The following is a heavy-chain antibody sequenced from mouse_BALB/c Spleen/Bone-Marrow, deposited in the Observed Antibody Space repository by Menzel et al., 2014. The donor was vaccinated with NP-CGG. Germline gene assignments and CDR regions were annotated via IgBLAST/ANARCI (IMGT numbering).Heavy chain of an antibody. CDR1: GFNIKDTY. V-gene: IGHV14-3*02. CDR3: ARGDYGGFAY. J-gene: IGHJ3*01. Sequence: EVNVVESGAELVKPGASVKLSCTASGFNIKDTYMHWVKQRPEQGLEWIGRIDPANGNTKYDPKFQGKATITADTSSNTPHMKLSSLASEDTAVYYCARGDYGGFAYWGQGTLVTVSS. CDR2: IDPANGNT. D-gene: IGHD2-4*01.